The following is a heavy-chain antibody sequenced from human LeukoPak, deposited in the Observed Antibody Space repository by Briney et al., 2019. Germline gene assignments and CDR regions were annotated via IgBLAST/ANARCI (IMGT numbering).Heavy chain of an antibody. CDR2: IYHSGST. J-gene: IGHJ4*02. D-gene: IGHD2-15*01. CDR3: ARGRVAGTGY. CDR1: GGSISSSNW. Sequence: PSGTLSLTCAVSGGSISSSNWWSWVRQPPGQGLEWIGEIYHSGSTNYNPSLKSRVTISVDTSKNQFSLKLSSVTAADTAVYYCARGRVAGTGYWGQGTLVTVSS. V-gene: IGHV4-4*02.